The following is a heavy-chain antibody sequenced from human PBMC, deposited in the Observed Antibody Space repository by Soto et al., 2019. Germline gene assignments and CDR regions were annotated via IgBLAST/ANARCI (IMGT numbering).Heavy chain of an antibody. CDR1: GGSFSGYY. CDR3: ERYFYCPVRYNVWIPYSMRSWLDP. Sequence: SETLSLTCAVYGGSFSGYYWSWIRQPPGKGLEWIGEINHNGSTNYNPSLKSRVTISVDTSKNQFSLKLSSVTAADTAVYDCERYFYCPVRYNVWIPYSMRSWLDPWGQGTLVTVSS. CDR2: INHNGST. D-gene: IGHD3-16*02. V-gene: IGHV4-34*01. J-gene: IGHJ5*02.